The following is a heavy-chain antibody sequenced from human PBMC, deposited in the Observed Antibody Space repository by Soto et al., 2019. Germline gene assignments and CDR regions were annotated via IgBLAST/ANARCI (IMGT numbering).Heavy chain of an antibody. CDR2: ISGSGGST. J-gene: IGHJ1*01. V-gene: IGHV3-23*01. CDR3: AKTGPNSPTESRGSWSPRFQH. D-gene: IGHD2-15*01. Sequence: PGGSLRLSCAASGFTFSSYAMSWVRQAPGKGLEWVSAISGSGGSTYYADSVKGRFTISRDNSKNTLYLQMNSLRAEDTAVYYCAKTGPNSPTESRGSWSPRFQHWGQGTLVTVSS. CDR1: GFTFSSYA.